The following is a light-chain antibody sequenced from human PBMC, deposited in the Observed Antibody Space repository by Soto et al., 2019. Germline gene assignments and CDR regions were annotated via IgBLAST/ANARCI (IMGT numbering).Light chain of an antibody. Sequence: EVVLTQSPGTLSLSPGERATLSCRASQSLSSNSLAWYRQKPGQAPRLLIYGASSRAAGIPDRFSGSGSGTDFTLTISRLEPEDFAVYYCQQYGSSLTWTFXQGTKVDIK. CDR3: QQYGSSLTWT. J-gene: IGKJ1*01. CDR1: QSLSSNS. V-gene: IGKV3-20*01. CDR2: GAS.